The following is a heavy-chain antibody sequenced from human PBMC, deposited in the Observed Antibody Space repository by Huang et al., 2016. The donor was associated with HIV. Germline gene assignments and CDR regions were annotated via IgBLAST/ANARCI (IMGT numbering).Heavy chain of an antibody. J-gene: IGHJ4*02. CDR3: ARGRVTSSGVVQSYDY. Sequence: VQLQESGPGLVKPSQTLSLSCNVSGASIASGSYFWNWIRQPAGGGLEGMGHIYTTGSTDYNPALKSRVAVSSDTSKNQFSLSLRSVTAADTAVYFCARGRVTSSGVVQSYDYWGQGSLVTVSS. D-gene: IGHD3-3*01. CDR2: IYTTGST. V-gene: IGHV4-61*09. CDR1: GASIASGSYF.